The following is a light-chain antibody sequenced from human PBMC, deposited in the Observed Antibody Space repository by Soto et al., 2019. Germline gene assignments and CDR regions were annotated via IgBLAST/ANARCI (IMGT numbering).Light chain of an antibody. V-gene: IGKV3-15*01. CDR2: GAS. CDR3: QQYNNWPQT. J-gene: IGKJ1*01. Sequence: EIVMKQSPATLSVSPEERATLSCRASQSVSSNLAWYQQKPGQAPRLLIYGASTRATGIPARFSGSGSGTEFTLTISSLQSEDFAVYYCQQYNNWPQTFGHGSKVDIK. CDR1: QSVSSN.